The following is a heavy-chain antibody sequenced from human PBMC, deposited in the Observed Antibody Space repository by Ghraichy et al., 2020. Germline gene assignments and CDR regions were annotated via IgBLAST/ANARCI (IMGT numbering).Heavy chain of an antibody. D-gene: IGHD6-19*01. CDR1: GFTFSGYG. V-gene: IGHV3-33*01. CDR2: IWYDGSNE. Sequence: GGSLRLSCVASGFTFSGYGMHWVRQAPGKGLEWVAAIWYDGSNEKYADSVKGRFRISRDNSKDTLYLQMNSLRGEDTAVYYCARWSKFSSGWYEVDYWGQGTLVTVSS. CDR3: ARWSKFSSGWYEVDY. J-gene: IGHJ4*02.